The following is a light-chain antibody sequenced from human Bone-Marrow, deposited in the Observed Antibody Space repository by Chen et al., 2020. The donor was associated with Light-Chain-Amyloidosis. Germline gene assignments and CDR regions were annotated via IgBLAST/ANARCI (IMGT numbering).Light chain of an antibody. CDR3: QQCYGSPLT. CDR2: LAS. Sequence: DIAMSQSPDSLAVSLGERATINCKSSQSLLSKNKNYLVWYQQKPGQPPKRLISLASTRESGVPDRFSGSGSGTNCTLTISSLQAEDVAVYYCQQCYGSPLTFGGGTKVEIK. J-gene: IGKJ4*01. V-gene: IGKV4-1*01. CDR1: QSLLSKNKNY.